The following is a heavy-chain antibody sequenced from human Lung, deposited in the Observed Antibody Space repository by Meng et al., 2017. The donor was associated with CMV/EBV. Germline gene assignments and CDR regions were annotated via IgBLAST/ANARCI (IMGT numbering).Heavy chain of an antibody. J-gene: IGHJ6*02. CDR2: MNPNSGNT. V-gene: IGHV1-8*03. D-gene: IGHD3-10*01. CDR3: ARGAKNYYGSGRSTVDGMDV. Sequence: ASVKVSCKASGYTFTSYDINWVRQATGQGLEWMGWMNPNSGNTGYAQKFQGRVTITRNTSISTAYMELSSLRSEDTAVYYCARGAKNYYGSGRSTVDGMDVWGQGTTVXVSS. CDR1: GYTFTSYD.